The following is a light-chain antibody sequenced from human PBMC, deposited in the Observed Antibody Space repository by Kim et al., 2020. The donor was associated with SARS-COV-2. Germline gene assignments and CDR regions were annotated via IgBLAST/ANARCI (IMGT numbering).Light chain of an antibody. Sequence: SASVGNIATIPCRASQDISTYLAWYQQKPGKATNLLICAASTLQSGVPSRFSGSGSGKEFTLTISSLQPEDFATYYCQHISSPLTFGGGTKVDIK. CDR1: QDISTY. V-gene: IGKV1-9*01. CDR2: AAS. J-gene: IGKJ4*01. CDR3: QHISSPLT.